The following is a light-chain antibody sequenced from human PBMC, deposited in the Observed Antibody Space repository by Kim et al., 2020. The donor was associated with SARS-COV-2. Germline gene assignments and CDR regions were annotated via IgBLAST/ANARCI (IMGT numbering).Light chain of an antibody. V-gene: IGLV2-14*01. Sequence: QSALTQPASVSGSPGQSITISCTGTSSDVGGYNYVSWYQQHPGKAPKLMIYEVSNRPSGVSNRFSGSKSGNTAFLTISGLQTEDEADYYCSSYTSSSTWVFGGGTQLTVL. J-gene: IGLJ3*02. CDR3: SSYTSSSTWV. CDR1: SSDVGGYNY. CDR2: EVS.